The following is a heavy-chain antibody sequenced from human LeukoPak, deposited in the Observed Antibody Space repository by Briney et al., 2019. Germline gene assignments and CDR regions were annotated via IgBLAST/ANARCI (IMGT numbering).Heavy chain of an antibody. CDR1: GFTFSSST. CDR3: VRDPEHGDEIDY. J-gene: IGHJ4*02. D-gene: IGHD4-17*01. Sequence: GGSLRLSCAASGFTFSSSTMNWVRQAPGKRLEWVSSISSSSTYIDYAASVKGRFTISRDNAKNSLYLQMNSLRAEDTAIYYCVRDPEHGDEIDYRGQGTLVTVSS. V-gene: IGHV3-21*06. CDR2: ISSSSTYI.